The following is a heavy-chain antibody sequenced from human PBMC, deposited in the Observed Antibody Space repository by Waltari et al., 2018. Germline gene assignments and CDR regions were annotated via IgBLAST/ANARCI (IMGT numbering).Heavy chain of an antibody. D-gene: IGHD6-19*01. CDR2: VKSTTEGGTT. V-gene: IGHV3-15*01. CDR3: STDSIGVAVDY. Sequence: EVQLVESGGGLVKPGGSLRLSCAASGLTFSDAWMSWVRQAPGKGLEWVGRVKSTTEGGTTDYAAPVKGRFTISRDDSKHTLYVQMNSLKNEDTAVYYCSTDSIGVAVDYWGQGTLVTVSS. J-gene: IGHJ4*02. CDR1: GLTFSDAW.